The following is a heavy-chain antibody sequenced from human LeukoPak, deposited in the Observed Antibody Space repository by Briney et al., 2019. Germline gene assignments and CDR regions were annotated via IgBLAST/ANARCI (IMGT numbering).Heavy chain of an antibody. Sequence: PGGSLRLSCTPSRFTFSTYWIGWGRQGPGKGLEWLANINQGGSEKYYVDSVKGRFTISKDNAKNSLFLQMNSLRAEDTAVYYCARDVGDLWGQGTLVTVSS. CDR3: ARDVGDL. J-gene: IGHJ4*02. D-gene: IGHD2-21*02. CDR2: INQGGSEK. CDR1: RFTFSTYW. V-gene: IGHV3-7*01.